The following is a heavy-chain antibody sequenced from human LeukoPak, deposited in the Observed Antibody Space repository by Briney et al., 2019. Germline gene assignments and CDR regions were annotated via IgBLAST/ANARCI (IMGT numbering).Heavy chain of an antibody. CDR3: ASPYDSSGYGFDY. CDR2: IYSGGST. V-gene: IGHV3-53*01. D-gene: IGHD3-22*01. CDR1: GFTVSSNY. J-gene: IGHJ4*02. Sequence: TGGSLGLSCAASGFTVSSNYMNWVRQAPGKGLEWVSVIYSGGSTYYADSVKGRFTISRDNSKNTLYLQMNSLRAEDTAVYYCASPYDSSGYGFDYWGQGTLVTVSS.